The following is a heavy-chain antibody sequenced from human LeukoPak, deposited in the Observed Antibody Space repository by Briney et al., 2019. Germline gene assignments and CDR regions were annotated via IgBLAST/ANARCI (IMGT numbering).Heavy chain of an antibody. CDR1: GYTFTSYY. D-gene: IGHD4-23*01. Sequence: ASVKVSCKASGYTFTSYYMHWMRQAPGQGLEWMGIINPSGGNTNYAQKLQGRVTMTTDTSTSTAYMELRSLRSDDTAVYYCARWNGGNGPDYWGQGTLVTVSS. CDR2: INPSGGNT. V-gene: IGHV1-46*01. J-gene: IGHJ4*02. CDR3: ARWNGGNGPDY.